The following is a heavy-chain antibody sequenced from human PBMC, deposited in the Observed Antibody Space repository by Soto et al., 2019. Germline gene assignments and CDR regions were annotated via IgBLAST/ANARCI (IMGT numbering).Heavy chain of an antibody. V-gene: IGHV4-34*01. J-gene: IGHJ6*02. CDR2: ITHGGST. Sequence: PSETLSLTCGVYGGSFSAYSWTWLRQSPGKGLEWIGEITHGGSTDYNPALKSRLVMSVDTSKNQFSLRVTSATAADAAVYFCARARFDSWSHIYYGLDVWGQGTTVTVSS. D-gene: IGHD3-3*01. CDR3: ARARFDSWSHIYYGLDV. CDR1: GGSFSAYS.